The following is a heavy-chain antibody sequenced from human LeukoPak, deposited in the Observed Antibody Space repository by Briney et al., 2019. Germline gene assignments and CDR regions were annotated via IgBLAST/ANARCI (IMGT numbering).Heavy chain of an antibody. V-gene: IGHV3-48*01. CDR1: GFTFSSYN. CDR2: ISSRSSTI. Sequence: PGGSLRLSCAASGFTFSSYNMNWVRQAPGKGLEWVSYISSRSSTIYYADSVKGRFTISRDNAKNSLYLQMNSLRAEDTAVYYCARWGTAMVPYWGQGTLVTVSS. D-gene: IGHD5-18*01. J-gene: IGHJ4*02. CDR3: ARWGTAMVPY.